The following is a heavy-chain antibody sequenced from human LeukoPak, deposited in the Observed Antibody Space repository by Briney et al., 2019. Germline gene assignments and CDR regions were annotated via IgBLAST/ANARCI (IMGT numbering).Heavy chain of an antibody. V-gene: IGHV1-69*01. CDR3: ARSLELVANGAFDI. Sequence: ASVKVSCKASGGTFSSYAISWVRQAPGQGLEWMGGIIPIFGTANYAQKFQGRVTITADESTSTAYMELSSLRSEDTAVYYCARSLELVANGAFDIWGQGTMVTVSS. CDR1: GGTFSSYA. CDR2: IIPIFGTA. D-gene: IGHD6-6*01. J-gene: IGHJ3*02.